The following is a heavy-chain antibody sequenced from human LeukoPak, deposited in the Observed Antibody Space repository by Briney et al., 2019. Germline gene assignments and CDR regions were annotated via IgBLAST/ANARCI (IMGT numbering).Heavy chain of an antibody. V-gene: IGHV1-46*01. CDR3: ARDRLIYAFDI. Sequence: ASVKVSCKASGYTFTSYYMHWVRQAPGQGLEWMGIINPGGGSTSYAQKFQGRVTMTRDTSTSTVYMELSSLRSEDTAVYYCARDRLIYAFDIWGQGTMVTVSS. J-gene: IGHJ3*02. CDR2: INPGGGST. CDR1: GYTFTSYY.